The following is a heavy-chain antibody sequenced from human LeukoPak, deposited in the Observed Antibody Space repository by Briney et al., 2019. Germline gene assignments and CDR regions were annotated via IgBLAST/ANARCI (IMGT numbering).Heavy chain of an antibody. CDR2: IWYDGSNK. D-gene: IGHD6-13*01. CDR1: GFTFSSYG. J-gene: IGHJ6*02. CDR3: ARDKQLNYYYYYGMDV. V-gene: IGHV3-33*08. Sequence: GRSLRLSCAASGFTFSSYGMHWVRQAPGKGLEGVAVIWYDGSNKYYADSVKGRFTIARDNSKNTLYLQMNSLRAEDTAVYYCARDKQLNYYYYYGMDVWGQGTTVTVSS.